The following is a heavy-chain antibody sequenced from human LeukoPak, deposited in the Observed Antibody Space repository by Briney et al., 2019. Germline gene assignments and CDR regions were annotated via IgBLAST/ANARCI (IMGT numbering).Heavy chain of an antibody. CDR3: ARTTYYYDSSGSGY. D-gene: IGHD3-22*01. V-gene: IGHV3-33*08. J-gene: IGHJ4*02. CDR1: GFTFSSYG. CDR2: IWYDGSNK. Sequence: GGSLRLSCAASGFTFSSYGMHWVRQAPGKGLEWVAVIWYDGSNKYYADSVKGRFTISRDNSKNTLYLQMNSLRAEDTAVYYCARTTYYYDSSGSGYWGQGTLVTVSS.